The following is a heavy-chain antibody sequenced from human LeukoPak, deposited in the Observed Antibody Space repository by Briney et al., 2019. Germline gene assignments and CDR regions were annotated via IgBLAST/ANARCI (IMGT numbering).Heavy chain of an antibody. CDR2: TYYRSKWYN. D-gene: IGHD3-10*01. J-gene: IGHJ3*02. Sequence: PSQTLSLTCAISGDSVSSNSAGWNWIRQSPSRRLEWVGRTYYRSKWYNDYVVSVKSRITINPGTSKNQFSLQLNSVTPEDTAVYFYAREVISTYAFDIWGQGTMVTVSS. V-gene: IGHV6-1*01. CDR1: GDSVSSNSAG. CDR3: AREVISTYAFDI.